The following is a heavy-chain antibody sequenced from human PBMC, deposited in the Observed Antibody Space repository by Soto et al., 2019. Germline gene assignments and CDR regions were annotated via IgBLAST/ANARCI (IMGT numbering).Heavy chain of an antibody. J-gene: IGHJ4*02. CDR3: AKSHTYSYDTSNFYYDGLDS. V-gene: IGHV3-30*18. D-gene: IGHD3-22*01. Sequence: QVQLVVSGGGVVHPGRSLRLSCSASGFTFSRYGMHWVRHVPGKGLEWVAVISYDGISKYYGDSVRGRFTISRDNSKNIFYLQMNSLRPEDAAIYYCAKSHTYSYDTSNFYYDGLDSWGLGTLVTVSS. CDR1: GFTFSRYG. CDR2: ISYDGISK.